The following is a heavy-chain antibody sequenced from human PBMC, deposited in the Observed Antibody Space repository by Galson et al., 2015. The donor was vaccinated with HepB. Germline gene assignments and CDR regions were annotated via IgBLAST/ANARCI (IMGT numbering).Heavy chain of an antibody. Sequence: SLRLSCAASGFTVSSNYMSWVRQAPGKGLEWVSVIYSGGSTYYADSVKGRFTISRDNAKNSLYLQMNSLRAEDTAVYYCARGRGYSYANDALDIWGQGTMVTVSS. D-gene: IGHD5-18*01. CDR1: GFTVSSNY. CDR3: ARGRGYSYANDALDI. J-gene: IGHJ3*02. V-gene: IGHV3-66*01. CDR2: IYSGGST.